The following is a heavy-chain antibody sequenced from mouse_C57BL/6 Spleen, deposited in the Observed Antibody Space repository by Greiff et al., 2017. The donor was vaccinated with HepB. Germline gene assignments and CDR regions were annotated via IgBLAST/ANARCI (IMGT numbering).Heavy chain of an antibody. Sequence: VKLQESGPELVKPGASVKISCKASGYAFSSSWMNWVKQRPGKGLEWIGRIYPGDGDTNYNGKFKGKATLTADKSSSTAYMQLSSLTSEDSAVYFCASHRGYYAMDYWGQGTSVTVSS. V-gene: IGHV1-82*01. CDR2: IYPGDGDT. J-gene: IGHJ4*01. CDR1: GYAFSSSW. CDR3: ASHRGYYAMDY.